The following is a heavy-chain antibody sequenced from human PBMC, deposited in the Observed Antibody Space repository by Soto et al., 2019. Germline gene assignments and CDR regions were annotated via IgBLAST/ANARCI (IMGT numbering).Heavy chain of an antibody. Sequence: PSETLSLTCTVSGGSISRYYWSWIRQPPGKGLEWIGYMYNTGSTVYNPSFKSRVTISVDTSKNQFSLKLSSVTAADTAVYYCAGSGYYHNSGMDVWGQGTMVTVSS. CDR3: AGSGYYHNSGMDV. CDR1: GGSISRYY. V-gene: IGHV4-59*12. D-gene: IGHD3-22*01. J-gene: IGHJ6*02. CDR2: MYNTGST.